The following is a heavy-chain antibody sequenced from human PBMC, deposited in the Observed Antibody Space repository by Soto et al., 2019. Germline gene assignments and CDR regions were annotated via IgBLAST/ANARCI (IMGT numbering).Heavy chain of an antibody. CDR3: ARGSVVAAGGAFDI. CDR1: GFTFSSYE. D-gene: IGHD2-15*01. V-gene: IGHV3-48*03. Sequence: EVQLVESGGGLVQPGGSLRLSCAASGFTFSSYEMNWVRQAPGEGLEWVSYISSSGSTIYYADSVKGRFTISSDNAKNSLYLQMNSLRAEDTAVYYCARGSVVAAGGAFDIWGQGTMVTVSS. J-gene: IGHJ3*02. CDR2: ISSSGSTI.